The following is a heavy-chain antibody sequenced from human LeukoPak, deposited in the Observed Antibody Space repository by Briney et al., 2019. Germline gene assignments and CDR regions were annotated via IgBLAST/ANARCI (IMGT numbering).Heavy chain of an antibody. D-gene: IGHD6-13*01. CDR2: ISTSSSYI. CDR1: GFTFSSYS. Sequence: GGSLRLSCAASGFTFSSYSMNWVRQAPGKRLEWVSSISTSSSYIYYIDSVKGRFTISRDNAKNSLYLQMNSLRAEDTALYYCARTYSSSWYGGIDAFDIWGQGTMVTVSS. J-gene: IGHJ3*02. V-gene: IGHV3-21*04. CDR3: ARTYSSSWYGGIDAFDI.